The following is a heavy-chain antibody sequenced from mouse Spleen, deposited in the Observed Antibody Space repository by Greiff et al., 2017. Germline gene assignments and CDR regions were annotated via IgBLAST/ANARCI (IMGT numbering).Heavy chain of an antibody. CDR2: IYPGDGDT. CDR3: ARKELPRDYYAMDY. D-gene: IGHD2-1*01. Sequence: QVQLQQSGPELVKPGASVKISCKASGYAFSSSWMNWVKQRPGKGLEWIGRIYPGDGDTNYNGKFKGKATLTADKSSSTAYMQLSSLTSEDSAVYFCARKELPRDYYAMDYWGQGTSVTVSS. J-gene: IGHJ4*01. V-gene: IGHV1-82*01. CDR1: GYAFSSSW.